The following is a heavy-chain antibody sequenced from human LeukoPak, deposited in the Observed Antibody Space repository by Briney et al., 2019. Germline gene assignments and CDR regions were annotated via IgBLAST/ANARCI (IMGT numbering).Heavy chain of an antibody. CDR3: ARDSNQLLFNWFDP. D-gene: IGHD2-2*01. Sequence: GASVKVSCKASGYTFTSYYMHWVRQAPGQGLEWMGWINPNSGGTNYAQKFQGRVTMTRDTSISTAYMELSRLRSDDTAVYYCARDSNQLLFNWFDPWGQGTLVTVSS. CDR2: INPNSGGT. CDR1: GYTFTSYY. J-gene: IGHJ5*02. V-gene: IGHV1-2*02.